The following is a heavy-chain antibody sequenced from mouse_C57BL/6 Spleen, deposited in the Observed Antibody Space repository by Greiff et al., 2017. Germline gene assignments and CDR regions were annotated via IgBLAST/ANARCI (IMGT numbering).Heavy chain of an antibody. CDR1: GYTFTTYP. CDR2: FHPSNDDT. Sequence: QVQLQQSGADLVKPGASVKMSCKASGYTFTTYPIEWMQQNPGKSLEWIGNFHPSNDDTKYNEKFKGKATLTVEKSSRTVYLELSRLTSDDSAVYYCAIYDGYYSFAYWGQGTLVTVSA. CDR3: AIYDGYYSFAY. V-gene: IGHV1-47*01. J-gene: IGHJ3*01. D-gene: IGHD2-3*01.